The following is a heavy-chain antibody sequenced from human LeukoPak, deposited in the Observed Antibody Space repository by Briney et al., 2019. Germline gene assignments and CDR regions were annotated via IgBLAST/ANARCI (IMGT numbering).Heavy chain of an antibody. D-gene: IGHD6-13*01. CDR2: IHPGDSDT. CDR3: ARRPVAAGTGAFDY. CDR1: GYSLGNYW. V-gene: IGHV5-51*01. J-gene: IGHJ4*02. Sequence: GESLKISCKGSGYSLGNYWIGWVRQMPGKGLEWMGIIHPGDSDTRSSPSLQGQVTISADRSISTAHLQWSSLKASDTAIYYCARRPVAAGTGAFDYWGQGTLVTVSS.